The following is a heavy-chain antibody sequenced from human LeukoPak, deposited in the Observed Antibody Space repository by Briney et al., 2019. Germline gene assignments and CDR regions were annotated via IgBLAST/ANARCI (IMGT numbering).Heavy chain of an antibody. J-gene: IGHJ4*02. Sequence: GGSLRLSCTASGFTFGDYAMSWVRQAPGKGLQWISYISVSSSTINYADSVRGRFTTSRDNAKNSLFLQLTSLRAEDTGFYYCARGGYYYDAYDSVDYWGQGTLVTVSS. D-gene: IGHD3-22*01. CDR3: ARGGYYYDAYDSVDY. CDR1: GFTFGDYA. CDR2: ISVSSSTI. V-gene: IGHV3-48*01.